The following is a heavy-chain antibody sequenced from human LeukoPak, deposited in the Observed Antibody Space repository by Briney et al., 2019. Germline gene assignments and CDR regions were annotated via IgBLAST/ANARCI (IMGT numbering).Heavy chain of an antibody. CDR2: ISGSGGST. D-gene: IGHD3-3*01. V-gene: IGHV3-23*01. J-gene: IGHJ5*02. CDR3: AKEYDFWANNWFDP. CDR1: GFTFSSYA. Sequence: GGSLRLSCAASGFTFSSYAMSWVRQAPGKGLEWVSSISGSGGSTYYADSVKGRFTISRDNSKNTPYLQMNSLRGEDTAVYYCAKEYDFWANNWFDPWGQGTLVTVSS.